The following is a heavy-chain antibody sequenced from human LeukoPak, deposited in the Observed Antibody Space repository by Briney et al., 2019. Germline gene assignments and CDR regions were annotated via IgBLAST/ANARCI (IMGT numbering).Heavy chain of an antibody. CDR1: GFTFSSYA. J-gene: IGHJ4*02. Sequence: GGSLRLSCAASGFTFSSYAMSWVRQAPGKGLEWVSAISGSGGSTYYADSVKGRFTISRDNSKNTLYLQMNSLRAEDTAVYYCAKVDRGHSGYDYFDSWGQGTLLTVSS. CDR2: ISGSGGST. V-gene: IGHV3-23*01. D-gene: IGHD5-12*01. CDR3: AKVDRGHSGYDYFDS.